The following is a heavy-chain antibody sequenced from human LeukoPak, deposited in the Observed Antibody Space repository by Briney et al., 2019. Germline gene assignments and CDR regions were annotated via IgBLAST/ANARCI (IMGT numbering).Heavy chain of an antibody. V-gene: IGHV3-30*19. D-gene: IGHD3-10*01. CDR2: ISYDGSNK. CDR1: GFTFSRYG. Sequence: GTSLRLSCAASGFTFSRYGMHWVRQAPGKGLEWVAVISYDGSNKYYADSVKGRFTISRDNSKNTLYLQMNSLRAEDTAVYYCARVLELGMADYFDYWGQGTLVTVSS. J-gene: IGHJ4*02. CDR3: ARVLELGMADYFDY.